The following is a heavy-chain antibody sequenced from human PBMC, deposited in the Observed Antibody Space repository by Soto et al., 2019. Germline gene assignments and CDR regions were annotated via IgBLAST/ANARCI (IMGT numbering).Heavy chain of an antibody. D-gene: IGHD6-13*01. CDR1: GLTFSSFA. V-gene: IGHV3-23*01. CDR2: ISGSGGST. J-gene: IGHJ6*02. CDR3: AKGHSSSPSPQYYYYAMDV. Sequence: GGSLRLSCAASGLTFSSFAMSWVRQAPGKGLEWVSGISGSGGSTYHADSVKGRFIISRDNSKNMLYLQMNSVRPEDTAVYYCAKGHSSSPSPQYYYYAMDVWGQGPTVTVSS.